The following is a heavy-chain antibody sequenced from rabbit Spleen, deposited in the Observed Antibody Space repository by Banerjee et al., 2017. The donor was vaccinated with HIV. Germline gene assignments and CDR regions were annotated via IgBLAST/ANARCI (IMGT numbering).Heavy chain of an antibody. CDR1: GFSFGDRDV. CDR2: INVATGKP. V-gene: IGHV1S45*01. D-gene: IGHD1-1*01. Sequence: QEQLVESGGGLVQPEGSLTLTCTASGFSFGDRDVMCWVRQAPGKGLEWIACINVATGKPVYATWAKGRFTISRTSSTTVTLRMTSLTAADTATYFCARDLVGVIGWNFGLWGPGTLVTVS. J-gene: IGHJ4*01. CDR3: ARDLVGVIGWNFGL.